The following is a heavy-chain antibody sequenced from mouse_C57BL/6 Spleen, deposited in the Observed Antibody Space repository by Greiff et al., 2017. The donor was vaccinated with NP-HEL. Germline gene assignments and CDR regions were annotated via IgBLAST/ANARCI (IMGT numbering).Heavy chain of an antibody. D-gene: IGHD1-1*01. Sequence: VQLQQSGAELVKPGASVKLSCKASGYTFTSYWMHWVKQRPGQGLEWIGNINPSSGYTKYNEKFKDKATLTADKSSSTGYMQLSSLTYEDSACYYCARAATVVDYFDYWGKGTTLTVAS. J-gene: IGHJ2*01. CDR3: ARAATVVDYFDY. CDR1: GYTFTSYW. CDR2: INPSSGYT. V-gene: IGHV1-7*01.